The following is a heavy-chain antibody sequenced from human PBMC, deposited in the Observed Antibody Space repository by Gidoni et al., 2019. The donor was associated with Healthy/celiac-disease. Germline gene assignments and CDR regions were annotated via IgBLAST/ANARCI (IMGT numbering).Heavy chain of an antibody. D-gene: IGHD2-15*01. Sequence: EVQLVESGGGLVQPGRSLRLSCTASGFTIGAYAISWVLQAPGQGLEWVGFIRSKAYGGTTEYAASVKGRFTISRDDSKSIAYLQMNSLKTEDTAVYYCTRPIRYCSGGSCYRYYYGMDVWGQGTTVTVSS. CDR3: TRPIRYCSGGSCYRYYYGMDV. CDR1: GFTIGAYA. CDR2: IRSKAYGGTT. J-gene: IGHJ6*02. V-gene: IGHV3-49*04.